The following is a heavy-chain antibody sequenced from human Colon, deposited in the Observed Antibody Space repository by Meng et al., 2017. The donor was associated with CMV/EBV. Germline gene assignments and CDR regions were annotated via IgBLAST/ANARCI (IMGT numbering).Heavy chain of an antibody. Sequence: GGSLRLSCAASGFTFTDYSINWVRQAPGKGLEWVSGFYGNGARKDYADSVKGRFTISRDNAKDSLYLQMNGLRAEDTGVYYCVRDVRPGGADVWGQGTTVTVSS. J-gene: IGHJ6*02. CDR3: VRDVRPGGADV. CDR2: FYGNGARK. D-gene: IGHD3-10*01. CDR1: GFTFTDYS. V-gene: IGHV3-20*04.